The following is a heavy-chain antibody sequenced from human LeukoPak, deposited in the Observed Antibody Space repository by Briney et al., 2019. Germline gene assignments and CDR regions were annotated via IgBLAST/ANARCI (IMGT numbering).Heavy chain of an antibody. CDR1: GGSISSGGYN. D-gene: IGHD1-26*01. V-gene: IGHV4-31*03. J-gene: IGHJ4*02. CDR2: IYYSGST. CDR3: ARGSYVGPTSGYFDY. Sequence: SQTLSLTCTVSGGSISSGGYNWSWIRQHPGKGLECIGYIYYSGSTYYNPSLKSRVTISVDTSKNQFSLKLSSVTAADTAVYYCARGSYVGPTSGYFDYWGQGTLVTVSS.